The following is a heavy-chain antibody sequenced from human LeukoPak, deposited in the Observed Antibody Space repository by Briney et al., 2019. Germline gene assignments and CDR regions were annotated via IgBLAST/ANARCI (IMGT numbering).Heavy chain of an antibody. CDR1: GGSISSGGYY. CDR3: ARDYAFDI. J-gene: IGHJ3*02. V-gene: IGHV4-31*03. Sequence: SETLSLTCTVSGGSISSGGYYWSWIRQFPGKGLEWIGYIYYTGSAYYNPSLKSRVTISVDTSKNQFSLKLSSVTAADTAVYYCARDYAFDIWGQGTMVTVSS. CDR2: IYYTGSA.